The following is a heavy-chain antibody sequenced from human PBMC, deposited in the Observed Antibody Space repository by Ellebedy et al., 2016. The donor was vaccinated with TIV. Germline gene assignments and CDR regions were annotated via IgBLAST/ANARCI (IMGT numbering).Heavy chain of an antibody. CDR1: GGSISGYY. Sequence: SETLSLTCSVSGGSISGYYWSWIRQPPGKGLEWIGYVHYSGSTNYNPSLKSRVTISIDSSKNQFSLKVISVSAADTAVYYCARKEYDPYDYYFMDVWGKGTTVTVSS. CDR3: ARKEYDPYDYYFMDV. CDR2: VHYSGST. V-gene: IGHV4-59*01. D-gene: IGHD2/OR15-2a*01. J-gene: IGHJ6*03.